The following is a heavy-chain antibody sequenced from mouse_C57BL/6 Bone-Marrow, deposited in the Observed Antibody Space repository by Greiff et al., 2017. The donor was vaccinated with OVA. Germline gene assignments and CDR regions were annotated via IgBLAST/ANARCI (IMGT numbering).Heavy chain of an antibody. Sequence: QVQLQQPGTELVKPGASVKLSCKASGYTFTSYWMHWVKQRPGQGLEWIGNINPSNGGTNYNEKFKSKATLTVDKSSSTAYMQLSSLTSEDSAVYYCARWPKGITTVVAPYYYAMDYWGQGTSVTVSS. CDR3: ARWPKGITTVVAPYYYAMDY. V-gene: IGHV1-53*01. CDR1: GYTFTSYW. J-gene: IGHJ4*01. CDR2: INPSNGGT. D-gene: IGHD1-1*01.